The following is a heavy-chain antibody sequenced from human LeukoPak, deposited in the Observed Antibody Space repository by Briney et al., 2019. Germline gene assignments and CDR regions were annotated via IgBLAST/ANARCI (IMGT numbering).Heavy chain of an antibody. Sequence: ASVKVSCKASGYTFTKNAMHWVRQAPGQRLEWMGWINADNGNTKYSQKFQGRVTITRDTSASTAYMELSSLRSEDTAVYYCARDTATAGSCFDYWGQGTLVTVSS. CDR1: GYTFTKNA. D-gene: IGHD6-13*01. CDR2: INADNGNT. J-gene: IGHJ4*02. CDR3: ARDTATAGSCFDY. V-gene: IGHV1-3*01.